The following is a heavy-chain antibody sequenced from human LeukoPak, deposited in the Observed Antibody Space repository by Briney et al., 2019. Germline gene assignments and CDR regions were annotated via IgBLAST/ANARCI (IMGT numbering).Heavy chain of an antibody. CDR1: GFTFSSYS. D-gene: IGHD5-24*01. V-gene: IGHV3-21*01. Sequence: KSWGSLRLSCAASGFTFSSYSMNWVRQAPGKGLEWVSSISSSSSYIYYADSVKGRFTISRDNAKNSLYLQMNSLRAEDTAVYYCARARIPLEMATISTPFDYWGQGTLVTVSS. CDR2: ISSSSSYI. CDR3: ARARIPLEMATISTPFDY. J-gene: IGHJ4*02.